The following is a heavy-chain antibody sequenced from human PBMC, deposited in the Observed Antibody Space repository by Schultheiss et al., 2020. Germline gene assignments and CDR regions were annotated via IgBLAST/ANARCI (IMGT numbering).Heavy chain of an antibody. Sequence: SETLSLTCAVSGYSISSGGYYWSWIRQHPGKGLEWIGYIYYSGSTYYNPSLKSRVTMSVDTSKNQFSLKLSSVTAADTAVYYCARVMRDYSGYNSNWFDPWGQGTLVTVSS. V-gene: IGHV4-31*11. CDR1: GYSISSGGYY. D-gene: IGHD5-12*01. J-gene: IGHJ5*02. CDR3: ARVMRDYSGYNSNWFDP. CDR2: IYYSGST.